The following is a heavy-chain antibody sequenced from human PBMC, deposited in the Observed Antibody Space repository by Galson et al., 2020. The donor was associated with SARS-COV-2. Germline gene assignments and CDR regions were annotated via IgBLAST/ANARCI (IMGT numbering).Heavy chain of an antibody. D-gene: IGHD3-9*01. Sequence: SETLSLTCAVSGGSISSSNRWSWVRQPPGKGLEWIGEIYHSGSTNYNPSLKSRVTISVDKSKNQFSLKLSSVTAADTAVYYCARRDDYDILTGYRTNWFDPWGQGTLVTVSS. CDR3: ARRDDYDILTGYRTNWFDP. V-gene: IGHV4-4*02. CDR1: GGSISSSNR. J-gene: IGHJ5*02. CDR2: IYHSGST.